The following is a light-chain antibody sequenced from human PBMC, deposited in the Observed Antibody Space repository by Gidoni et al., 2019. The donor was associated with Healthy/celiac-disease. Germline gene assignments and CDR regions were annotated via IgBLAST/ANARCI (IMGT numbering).Light chain of an antibody. V-gene: IGKV3-20*01. CDR3: QQYGSSPPWT. Sequence: EIVLTQSSGTLSLSPGERATLSCSASQRVSSSYLAWYQQKPGQAPRLLIYGASSRATGIPDRFSGSGSGTDFTLTISRLEPEDFAVYYCQQYGSSPPWTFGQGTKVEIK. J-gene: IGKJ1*01. CDR1: QRVSSSY. CDR2: GAS.